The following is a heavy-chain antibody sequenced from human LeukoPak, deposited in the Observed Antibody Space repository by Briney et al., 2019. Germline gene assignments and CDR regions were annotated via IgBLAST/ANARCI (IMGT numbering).Heavy chain of an antibody. V-gene: IGHV4-59*05. CDR3: ARQYSSPPLNWFDP. J-gene: IGHJ5*02. Sequence: SETLSLTCTVSGGSISSYYWSWIRQPPGKGLEWIGSIYYSGSTYYNPSLKSRVTISVDTSKNQFSLKLSSVTAADTAVYYCARQYSSPPLNWFDPWGQGTLVTVSS. CDR2: IYYSGST. CDR1: GGSISSYY. D-gene: IGHD6-6*01.